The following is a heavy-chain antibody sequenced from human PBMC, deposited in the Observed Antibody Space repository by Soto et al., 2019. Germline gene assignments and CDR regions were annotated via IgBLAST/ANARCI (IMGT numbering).Heavy chain of an antibody. D-gene: IGHD2-2*01. CDR3: ARRGYAYGFDY. V-gene: IGHV1-2*02. Sequence: QVQLVQSGAEVKKPGASVRVSCRASGYSFTAQYIHWVRQAPGQGLEWMGWITPNSGNAHLAQQFKGRVSLTRDTAASTADMELRTLTSDATAVYYCARRGYAYGFDYWGQGTLVTVSS. CDR1: GYSFTAQY. CDR2: ITPNSGNA. J-gene: IGHJ4*02.